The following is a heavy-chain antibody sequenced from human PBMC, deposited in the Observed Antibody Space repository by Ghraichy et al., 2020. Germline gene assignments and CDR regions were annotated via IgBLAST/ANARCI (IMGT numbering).Heavy chain of an antibody. D-gene: IGHD3-3*01. CDR1: GFTFSNAW. V-gene: IGHV3-15*01. CDR3: TTDIGYDFWSGSHPSTIGAFDI. Sequence: GGSLRLSCAASGFTFSNAWMSWVRQAPGKGLEWVGRIKSKTDGGTTDYAAPVKGRFTISRDDSKNTLYLQMNSLKTEDTAVYYCTTDIGYDFWSGSHPSTIGAFDIWGQGTMVTVSS. CDR2: IKSKTDGGTT. J-gene: IGHJ3*02.